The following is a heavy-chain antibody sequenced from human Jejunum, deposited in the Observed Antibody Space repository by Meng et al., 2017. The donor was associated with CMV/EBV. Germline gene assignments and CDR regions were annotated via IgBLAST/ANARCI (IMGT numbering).Heavy chain of an antibody. CDR3: ARDERAYTSSWYYFDY. J-gene: IGHJ4*02. D-gene: IGHD6-13*01. Sequence: SGYRFSTHYMHWVRQAPGQGPEWLGMIHPDGGSAEYAQKFQGRVTMTRDSSTSTFYMELSSLTSEDSAMYYCARDERAYTSSWYYFDYWGQGSLVTVSS. CDR2: IHPDGGSA. V-gene: IGHV1-46*01. CDR1: GYRFSTHY.